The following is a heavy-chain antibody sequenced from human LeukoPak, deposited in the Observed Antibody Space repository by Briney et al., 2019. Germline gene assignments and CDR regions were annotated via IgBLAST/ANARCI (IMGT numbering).Heavy chain of an antibody. CDR3: ARLRDAWSGYLGPFDY. Sequence: GESLKISCKGSGYSFTNHWIGWVRQMPGKGLEWVGIFYPGDSDTRYSPSFQGQVTVSADKSIGTAYLQWNSLKASDTAMYYCARLRDAWSGYLGPFDYWGQGTLVTVSS. CDR1: GYSFTNHW. J-gene: IGHJ4*02. CDR2: FYPGDSDT. V-gene: IGHV5-51*01. D-gene: IGHD3-3*01.